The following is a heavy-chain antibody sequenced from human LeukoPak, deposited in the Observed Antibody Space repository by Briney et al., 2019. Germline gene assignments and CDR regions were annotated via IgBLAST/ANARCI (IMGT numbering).Heavy chain of an antibody. CDR1: GFTFSSYG. J-gene: IGHJ4*02. Sequence: GGSLRLSCAASGFTFSSYGMHWVRQAPGKGLEWVAFIRYDGSNKYYADSVKGRFTISRDNAKNSLYLQMNSLRAEDTAVYYCARSKNDYSNYVPYWGQGTLVTVSS. D-gene: IGHD4-11*01. V-gene: IGHV3-30*02. CDR3: ARSKNDYSNYVPY. CDR2: IRYDGSNK.